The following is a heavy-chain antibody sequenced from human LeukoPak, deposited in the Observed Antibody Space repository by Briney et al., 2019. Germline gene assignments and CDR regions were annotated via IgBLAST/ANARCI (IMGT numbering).Heavy chain of an antibody. J-gene: IGHJ4*02. D-gene: IGHD1-26*01. CDR2: IKYDASST. Sequence: PGGTLTLSCAASGYTFSSDWFRGFRQPPGRGRVGGSRIKYDASSTSYAASVKGRFTMSRDKAKNTLYLQMNSLRAEDTAVYYCARGATYAYYQDYWGQGTLVTVSS. CDR1: GYTFSSDW. V-gene: IGHV3-74*01. CDR3: ARGATYAYYQDY.